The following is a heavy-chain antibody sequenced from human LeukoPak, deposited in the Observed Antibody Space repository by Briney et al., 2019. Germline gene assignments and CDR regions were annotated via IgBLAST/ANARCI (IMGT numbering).Heavy chain of an antibody. CDR2: LYTSGNT. Sequence: ASETLSLTCTVSGGSISSYYWSWIRQPAGKGLEWIGRLYTSGNTNYNPSLKSRVTISVDTSKKQFSLKLSSVTAADTAVYYCASGLLYCSGGSCYLSWFDPWGQGTLVTVSS. CDR1: GGSISSYY. V-gene: IGHV4-4*07. CDR3: ASGLLYCSGGSCYLSWFDP. D-gene: IGHD2-15*01. J-gene: IGHJ5*02.